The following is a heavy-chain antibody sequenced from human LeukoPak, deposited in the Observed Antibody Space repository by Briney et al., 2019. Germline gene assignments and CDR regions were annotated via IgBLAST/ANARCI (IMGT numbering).Heavy chain of an antibody. Sequence: GGSLRLSCAASGFTFGSYWMHWVRQAPGKGLVWVSRINSDGSSTSYADSVKGRFTISRDNAKNTLYLQMNSLRAEDTAVYYCARRGIAAAGDYWGQGTLVTVSS. CDR1: GFTFGSYW. CDR3: ARRGIAAAGDY. D-gene: IGHD6-13*01. CDR2: INSDGSST. V-gene: IGHV3-74*01. J-gene: IGHJ4*02.